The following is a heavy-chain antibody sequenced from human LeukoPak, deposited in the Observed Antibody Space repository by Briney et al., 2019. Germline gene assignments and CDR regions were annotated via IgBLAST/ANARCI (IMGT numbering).Heavy chain of an antibody. CDR2: INPNSGGT. CDR3: ARDGMDCGGDCFYDYYYMDV. Sequence: ASVKVSCKASGYTFTSYDINWVRQATGQGLEWMGWINPNSGGTNYAQKFQGRVTMTRDTSISTAYMELSRLRSDDTAVYYCARDGMDCGGDCFYDYYYMDVWGKGTTVTVSS. CDR1: GYTFTSYD. J-gene: IGHJ6*03. V-gene: IGHV1-2*02. D-gene: IGHD2-21*02.